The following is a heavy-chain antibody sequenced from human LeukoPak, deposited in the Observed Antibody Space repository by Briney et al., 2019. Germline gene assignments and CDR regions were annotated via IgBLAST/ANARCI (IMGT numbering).Heavy chain of an antibody. D-gene: IGHD3-9*01. CDR2: INPNNGGT. Sequence: ASVKVSFKASGYTFSAYYMHWVRQAPGQGLEWMGWINPNNGGTKYAQKFQGRVTMTTDTSTSTAYMELTSLRSDDTAVYYCARERSGYYRDAFDIWGQGTMVTVSS. J-gene: IGHJ3*02. V-gene: IGHV1-2*02. CDR1: GYTFSAYY. CDR3: ARERSGYYRDAFDI.